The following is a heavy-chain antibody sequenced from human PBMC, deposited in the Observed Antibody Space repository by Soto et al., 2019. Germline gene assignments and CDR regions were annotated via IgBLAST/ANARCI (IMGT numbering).Heavy chain of an antibody. J-gene: IGHJ2*01. CDR1: GASINNNDYY. Sequence: QLQESGPGLVKPSQTLSLTCTVSGASINNNDYYWSWIRQTPGKGLEWIGYVDYSWSTYYIQSLKSRRSMSIDKSQNRLTLKLNSGPAADTATYHCARMSYFYDKWYFELWGRGTLVTFS. CDR3: ARMSYFYDKWYFEL. CDR2: VDYSWST. D-gene: IGHD3-22*01. V-gene: IGHV4-30-4*01.